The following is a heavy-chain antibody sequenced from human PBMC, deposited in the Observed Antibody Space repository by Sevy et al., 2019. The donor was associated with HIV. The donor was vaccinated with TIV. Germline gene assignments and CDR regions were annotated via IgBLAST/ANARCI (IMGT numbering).Heavy chain of an antibody. CDR3: AKRGGGHYDPDEIGYYFYYYNMDV. J-gene: IGHJ6*03. CDR1: GFSFDSYG. CDR2: ISGSGTRT. Sequence: GSLILSCAVSGFSFDSYGMTWVRQAPGKGLEWVSGISGSGTRTYYADSVKGRFIISRDNSKNTLYLQMNSLRSGDTSIYYCAKRGGGHYDPDEIGYYFYYYNMDVWGKGTTVTVSS. D-gene: IGHD3-22*01. V-gene: IGHV3-23*01.